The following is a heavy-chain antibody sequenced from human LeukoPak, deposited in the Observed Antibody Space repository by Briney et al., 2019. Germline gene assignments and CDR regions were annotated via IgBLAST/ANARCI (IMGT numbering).Heavy chain of an antibody. V-gene: IGHV3-48*01. CDR1: GFTFGDYS. CDR2: ISSSSSVI. D-gene: IGHD3-22*01. J-gene: IGHJ4*02. CDR3: ARDRSYYDSSGYPNFDY. Sequence: PGGSLRLSCAASGFTFGDYSMNWVRQAPGKGLEWVSYISSSSSVIYYADSVRGRFTISRDNAKKSLYLQMNSLRAEDTAVYYCARDRSYYDSSGYPNFDYWGQGTLVTVSS.